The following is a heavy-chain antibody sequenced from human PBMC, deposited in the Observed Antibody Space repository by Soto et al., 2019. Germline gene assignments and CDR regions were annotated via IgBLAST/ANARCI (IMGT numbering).Heavy chain of an antibody. V-gene: IGHV3-48*01. J-gene: IGHJ4*02. CDR2: ISSTGSTI. CDR3: ARDHYGDCILDY. D-gene: IGHD4-17*01. Sequence: EVQLVESGGGLVQPGGSLRLSCAASGFTCSSYSMNWVRQAPGKGLEWVSYISSTGSTIYYADSVKGRFTISRDSAKNSLYLQMNSLRAEDTAVYYCARDHYGDCILDYWCQGTLVTVSS. CDR1: GFTCSSYS.